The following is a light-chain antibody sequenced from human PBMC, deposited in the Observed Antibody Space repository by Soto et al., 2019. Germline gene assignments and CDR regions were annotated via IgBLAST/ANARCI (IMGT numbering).Light chain of an antibody. V-gene: IGLV1-40*01. CDR1: SSNIGAGYD. J-gene: IGLJ2*01. Sequence: QSVLTQPPSVSGAPGQRVTISCTGSSSNIGAGYDVHWYQQLPGTAPKLLIYGNSNRPSEVPDRFSGSKSGTSASLAITGLQAEDEADYYGESYDSSLSALVVFGGGTKLTVL. CDR3: ESYDSSLSALVV. CDR2: GNS.